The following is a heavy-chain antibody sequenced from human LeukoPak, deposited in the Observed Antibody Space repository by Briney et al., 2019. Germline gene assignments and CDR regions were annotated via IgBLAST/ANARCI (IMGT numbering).Heavy chain of an antibody. D-gene: IGHD2-2*01. J-gene: IGHJ3*02. Sequence: ETLSLTCTVSGGSISSSSYYWGWIRQPPGKGLEWVSAISGSGGSTYYADSVRGRFTISRDNSKNTLYLQMNSLRAEDTAVYYCARVSAHQLLSAFDIWGQGTMVTVSS. CDR3: ARVSAHQLLSAFDI. CDR2: ISGSGGST. V-gene: IGHV3-23*01. CDR1: GGSISSSSYY.